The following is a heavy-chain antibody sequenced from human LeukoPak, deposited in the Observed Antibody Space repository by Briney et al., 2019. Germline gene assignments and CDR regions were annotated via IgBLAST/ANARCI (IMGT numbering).Heavy chain of an antibody. J-gene: IGHJ4*02. Sequence: GGSLRLSCAASGLTFSNAWMSWVRQAPGKGLEWVGRIKTKTDGGTTDYAAPVKGRFTISRDDSKNTVYLQMNSLQTEDTAVYYCNTLYCSSTSCHWGQGTLVTVSS. V-gene: IGHV3-15*05. CDR3: NTLYCSSTSCH. CDR2: IKTKTDGGTT. D-gene: IGHD2-2*01. CDR1: GLTFSNAW.